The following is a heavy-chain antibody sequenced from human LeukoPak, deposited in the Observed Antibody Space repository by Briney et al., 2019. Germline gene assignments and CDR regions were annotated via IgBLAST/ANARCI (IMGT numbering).Heavy chain of an antibody. D-gene: IGHD3-22*01. CDR3: AGFFYDSSGAAFDI. CDR2: FIPIFGSP. V-gene: IGHV1-69*05. CDR1: VPTFTSYA. Sequence: SVKVSCKASVPTFTSYAINWVRQAPGQGLEWMGGFIPIFGSPTYAQNFQGRVTFTTDESTYTAYMELSNLRSDDTAVFYCAGFFYDSSGAAFDIWGQGTMVTVSS. J-gene: IGHJ3*02.